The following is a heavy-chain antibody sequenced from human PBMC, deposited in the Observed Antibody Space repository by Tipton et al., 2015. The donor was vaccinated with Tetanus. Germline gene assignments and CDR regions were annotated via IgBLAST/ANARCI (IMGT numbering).Heavy chain of an antibody. CDR2: VSSSGNS. J-gene: IGHJ4*02. CDR1: GGSVSSCY. CDR3: ARGWSECSSWSCSPFDS. D-gene: IGHD2-2*01. V-gene: IGHV4-4*07. Sequence: TLSLTCTVSGGSVSSCYWTWFRQPPGKRLEWIGFVSSSGNSNYSPSLTGRVSMSLDTSKQQFSLSLTSATAADTAVYYCARGWSECSSWSCSPFDSWGQGTLVTVSS.